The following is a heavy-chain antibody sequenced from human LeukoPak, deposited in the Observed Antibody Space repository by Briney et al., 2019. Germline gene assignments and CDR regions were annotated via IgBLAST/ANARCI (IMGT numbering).Heavy chain of an antibody. D-gene: IGHD2-15*01. J-gene: IGHJ4*02. CDR3: AKAPCSGGSCYPYYFDY. V-gene: IGHV3-23*01. CDR1: GFTFSSYA. Sequence: QPGGSLRLSCAASGFTFSSYAMSWVRQAPGKGLEWVSAISGSGGSTYYADSVKGRFTISRDNSKNTLYLQMNSLRAEDTAVYYCAKAPCSGGSCYPYYFDYWGQGTLVTVSS. CDR2: ISGSGGST.